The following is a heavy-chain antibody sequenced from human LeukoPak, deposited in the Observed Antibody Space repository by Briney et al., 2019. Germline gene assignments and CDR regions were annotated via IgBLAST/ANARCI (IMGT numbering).Heavy chain of an antibody. J-gene: IGHJ5*02. CDR1: GFTFGDYA. D-gene: IGHD6-13*01. CDR3: ARDRRAAAGTGNWFDP. Sequence: GRSLRLSCTASGFTFGDYAMSWFRQAPGKGLEWVGFIRSKAYGGTTEYAASVKGRFTISRDDSKSIAYLQMNSLRAEDTAVYYCARDRRAAAGTGNWFDPWGQGTLVTVSS. CDR2: IRSKAYGGTT. V-gene: IGHV3-49*03.